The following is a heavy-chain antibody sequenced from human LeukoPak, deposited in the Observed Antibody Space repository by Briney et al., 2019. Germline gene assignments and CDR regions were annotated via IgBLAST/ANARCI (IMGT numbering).Heavy chain of an antibody. CDR2: IYPGDSDT. J-gene: IGHJ4*02. CDR1: GYDFTNYW. D-gene: IGHD2-15*01. CDR3: ARSPVGDCTGGSCSTKFDY. V-gene: IGHV5-51*01. Sequence: GESLKISCKGSGYDFTNYWIGWVRQMPGKGLEWMGIIYPGDSDTRYSPSFQGQVTISADKSVSTAYLQWSSLKASDTAMYYCARSPVGDCTGGSCSTKFDYWGQGTLVTVSS.